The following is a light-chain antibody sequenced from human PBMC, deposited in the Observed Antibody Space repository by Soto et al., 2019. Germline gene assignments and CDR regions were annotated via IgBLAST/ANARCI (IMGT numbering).Light chain of an antibody. CDR3: QQRSNWPPT. Sequence: EIVLTQSPATLSLSPGETATLSCRASQSVSNFLAWYQQKPGQAPRLLIYETDHRATGIPDRFSGSGSGTDFALTITSLEPEDFAVYNCQQRSNWPPTFGQGSNWEIK. CDR2: ETD. CDR1: QSVSNF. J-gene: IGKJ2*01. V-gene: IGKV3-11*01.